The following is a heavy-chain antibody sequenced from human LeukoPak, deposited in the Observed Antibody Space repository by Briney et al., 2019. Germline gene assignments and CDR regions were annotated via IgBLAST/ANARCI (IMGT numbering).Heavy chain of an antibody. CDR1: GYTFTGYY. J-gene: IGHJ4*02. CDR2: INPNSGGT. CDR3: ARERRTWGIAAALGY. Sequence: ASVKVSCKAPGYTFTGYYMHWVRQAPGQGLEWMGWINPNSGGTNYAQKFQGRVTMTRDTSISTAYMELSRLRSDDTAVYYCARERRTWGIAAALGYWGQGTLVTVSS. V-gene: IGHV1-2*02. D-gene: IGHD6-13*01.